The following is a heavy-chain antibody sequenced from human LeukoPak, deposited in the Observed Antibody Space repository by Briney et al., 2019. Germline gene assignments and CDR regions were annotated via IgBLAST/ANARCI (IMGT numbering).Heavy chain of an antibody. J-gene: IGHJ4*02. CDR1: GFTFSTYA. CDR3: AKSHCGSFSCSRAEF. Sequence: GGSLRLSCAASGFTFSTYAMHWVRQAPGKGLECVAVISYDGSNKYYADSVKGRFTISRDNSKNTLYLQMNSLRDEDTAVYYCAKSHCGSFSCSRAEFWGQGTLVTVSS. V-gene: IGHV3-30*04. D-gene: IGHD2-2*01. CDR2: ISYDGSNK.